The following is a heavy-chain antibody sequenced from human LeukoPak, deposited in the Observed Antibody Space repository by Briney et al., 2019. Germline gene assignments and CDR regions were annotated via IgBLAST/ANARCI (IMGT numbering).Heavy chain of an antibody. CDR3: AKAGRGGAITMVRGVKGDYYYMDV. Sequence: GGSLRLSCAASGFTFSDYYMSWIRQAPGKGLEWVSYISSSGSTIYYADSVKGRFTISRDNSKNTLYLQMNGLRAEDTAVYYCAKAGRGGAITMVRGVKGDYYYMDVWGKGTTVSISS. CDR2: ISSSGSTI. D-gene: IGHD3-10*01. V-gene: IGHV3-11*01. CDR1: GFTFSDYY. J-gene: IGHJ6*03.